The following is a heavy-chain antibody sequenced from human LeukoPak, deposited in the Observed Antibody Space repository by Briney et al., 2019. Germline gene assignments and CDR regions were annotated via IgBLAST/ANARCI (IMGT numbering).Heavy chain of an antibody. CDR3: ARGSRRYGSGYYLDY. J-gene: IGHJ4*02. CDR2: IYYSGST. Sequence: SETLSLTCSVSDDSITMYYWTWIRQPPGKGLEWIGYIYYSGSTNYNPSLKSRVTISVDTSKNQFSLKLSSVTAADTAVYYCARGSRRYGSGYYLDYWGQGTLVTVSS. V-gene: IGHV4-59*01. D-gene: IGHD6-19*01. CDR1: DDSITMYY.